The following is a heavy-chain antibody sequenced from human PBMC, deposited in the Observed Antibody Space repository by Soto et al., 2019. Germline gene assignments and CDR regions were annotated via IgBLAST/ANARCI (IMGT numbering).Heavy chain of an antibody. CDR3: TTDPHVVWFGQLLGEREY. D-gene: IGHD3-10*01. CDR2: IKSKTDGGTT. V-gene: IGHV3-15*07. Sequence: EVQLVESGGGLVKPGGSLRLSCAASSFTFSNAWMNWVRQAPGKGLEWVGRIKSKTDGGTTDYAAPVKGRFTISRDDSKNTLYLQMNRLKNEDIAVYYCTTDPHVVWFGQLLGEREYWGERALVTDSS. J-gene: IGHJ4*02. CDR1: SFTFSNAW.